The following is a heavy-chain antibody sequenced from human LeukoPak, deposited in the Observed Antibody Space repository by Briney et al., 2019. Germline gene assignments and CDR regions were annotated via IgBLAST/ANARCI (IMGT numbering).Heavy chain of an antibody. J-gene: IGHJ4*02. CDR1: GGSISSYY. CDR3: AGRSGYYTPTYFDY. D-gene: IGHD3-3*01. CDR2: TYYSGST. V-gene: IGHV4-59*01. Sequence: PSETLSLTCTVSGGSISSYYWSWIRQPPGKGLEWIGYTYYSGSTNYNPSLKSRATISVDTSKNQFSLKLSSVTAADTAVYCCAGRSGYYTPTYFDYWGQGTLVTVSS.